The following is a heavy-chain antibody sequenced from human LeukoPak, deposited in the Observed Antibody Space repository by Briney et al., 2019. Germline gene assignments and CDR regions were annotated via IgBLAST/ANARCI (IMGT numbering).Heavy chain of an antibody. Sequence: ASVKASCKASGYTFTGYYIQWVRQAPGQGLEWMGWINPNSGGTNYAQKFQGRVTMTRDTSISTAYMELSRLRSDDMAVYFCARDHCVSSGCYEDYYYGMDVWGRGTTVTVSS. J-gene: IGHJ6*02. V-gene: IGHV1-2*02. CDR1: GYTFTGYY. CDR3: ARDHCVSSGCYEDYYYGMDV. D-gene: IGHD2-2*01. CDR2: INPNSGGT.